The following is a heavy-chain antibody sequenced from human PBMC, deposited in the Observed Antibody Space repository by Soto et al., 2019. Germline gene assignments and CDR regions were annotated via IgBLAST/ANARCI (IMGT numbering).Heavy chain of an antibody. J-gene: IGHJ4*01. CDR1: GFTFSSYA. D-gene: IGHD3-22*01. CDR3: ARGHSSGYYYFDY. Sequence: GGSLRLSCAASGFTFSSYAMHWVRQAPGKGLEWVAVISYDGSNKYYADSVKGRFTISRDNSKNTLYLQMNSLRAEDTAVYYCARGHSSGYYYFDYWDQGTLVTVSS. CDR2: ISYDGSNK. V-gene: IGHV3-30-3*01.